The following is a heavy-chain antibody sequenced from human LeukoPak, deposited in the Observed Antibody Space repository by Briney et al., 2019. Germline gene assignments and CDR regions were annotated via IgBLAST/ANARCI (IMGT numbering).Heavy chain of an antibody. J-gene: IGHJ4*02. CDR3: AKDWGDYGDYGNDY. CDR2: ISGSGGST. Sequence: GGSLRLSCAASGFTFSSYAMSWVRQAPGKGLEWVSAISGSGGSTYYADSVKGLFTISRDNSKNTLYLQMNSLRAEDTAVYYCAKDWGDYGDYGNDYWGQGTLVTVSS. V-gene: IGHV3-23*01. D-gene: IGHD4-17*01. CDR1: GFTFSSYA.